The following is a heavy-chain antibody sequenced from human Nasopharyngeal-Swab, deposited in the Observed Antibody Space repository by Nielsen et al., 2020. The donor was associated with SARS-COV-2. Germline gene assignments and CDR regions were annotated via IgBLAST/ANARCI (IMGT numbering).Heavy chain of an antibody. CDR1: GFTFSSYS. J-gene: IGHJ4*02. D-gene: IGHD6-13*01. V-gene: IGHV3-21*01. CDR3: ERGLAAAGTDDY. Sequence: GESLKISCAASGFTFSSYSMNWVRQAPGKGLEWVSSISSSSSYIYYADSVKGRFTISRDNAKNSLYLQMNSLRAEDTAVYYCERGLAAAGTDDYWGQGTLVTVSS. CDR2: ISSSSSYI.